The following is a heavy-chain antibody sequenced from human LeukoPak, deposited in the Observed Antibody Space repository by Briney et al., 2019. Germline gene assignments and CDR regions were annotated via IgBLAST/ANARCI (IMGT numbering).Heavy chain of an antibody. CDR1: GYTFTGYY. J-gene: IGHJ5*02. Sequence: ASVKVSCKASGYTFTGYYIHWVRQAPGQGLEWLGWINPNSGGTKYAQKFQGRVTMTRDTSIRTAYMELSGLRSDDTAVYYCARDHGNYVQYNWFDPWGQGTLVTVSS. V-gene: IGHV1-2*02. D-gene: IGHD4-17*01. CDR3: ARDHGNYVQYNWFDP. CDR2: INPNSGGT.